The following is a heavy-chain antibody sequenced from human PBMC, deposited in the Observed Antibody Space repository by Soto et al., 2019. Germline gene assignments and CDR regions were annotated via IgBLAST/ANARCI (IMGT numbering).Heavy chain of an antibody. CDR2: INHSGST. V-gene: IGHV4-34*01. CDR1: GGSFSGYY. CDR3: ARGDKYYDFWSGYYTWFDP. D-gene: IGHD3-3*01. Sequence: PSDTLSLTCAVYGGSFSGYYWSWIRQPPGKGLEWIGEINHSGSTNYNPSLKSRVTISVDTSKNQFSLKLSSVTAADTAVYYCARGDKYYDFWSGYYTWFDPWGQGTLVTVSS. J-gene: IGHJ5*02.